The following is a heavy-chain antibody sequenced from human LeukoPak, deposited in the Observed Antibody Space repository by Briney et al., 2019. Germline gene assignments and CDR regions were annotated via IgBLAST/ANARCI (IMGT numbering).Heavy chain of an antibody. D-gene: IGHD1-1*01. CDR1: GGSISSYY. V-gene: IGHV4-59*01. Sequence: RSSETQSLTCTVSGGSISSYYWSCIRQPPGKGLEWIGYIYYSGSTNYNPSLKSRVTISVDTSKNQFSLKLSSVTAADTAVYYCARGPGGWDYWGQGTLVTVSS. J-gene: IGHJ4*02. CDR2: IYYSGST. CDR3: ARGPGGWDY.